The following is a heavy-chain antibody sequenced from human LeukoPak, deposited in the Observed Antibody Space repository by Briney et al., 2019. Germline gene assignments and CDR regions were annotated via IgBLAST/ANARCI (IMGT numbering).Heavy chain of an antibody. Sequence: GASVKVSCKASGYTFTGYYMHWVRQAPGQGLEWMGRINPNSGGTNYAQKFQGRVTMTRDTSISTAYMELSRLRSDDTAVYYCARVGTGYCSGGSCSNWFDPWAREPWSPSPQ. J-gene: IGHJ5*02. CDR1: GYTFTGYY. CDR2: INPNSGGT. D-gene: IGHD2-15*01. V-gene: IGHV1-2*06. CDR3: ARVGTGYCSGGSCSNWFDP.